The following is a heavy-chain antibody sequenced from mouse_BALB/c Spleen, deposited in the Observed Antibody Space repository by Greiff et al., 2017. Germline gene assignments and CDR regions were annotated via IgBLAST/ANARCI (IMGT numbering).Heavy chain of an antibody. D-gene: IGHD2-14*01. CDR3: ARGVPRGYFDY. V-gene: IGHV14-3*02. CDR1: GFNIKDTY. CDR2: IDPANGNT. J-gene: IGHJ2*01. Sequence: DVQLQESGAELVKPGASVKLSCTASGFNIKDTYMHWVKQRPEQGLEWIGRIDPANGNTKYDPKFQGKATITADTSSNTAYLQLSSLTSEDTAVYYCARGVPRGYFDYWGQGTTLTVSS.